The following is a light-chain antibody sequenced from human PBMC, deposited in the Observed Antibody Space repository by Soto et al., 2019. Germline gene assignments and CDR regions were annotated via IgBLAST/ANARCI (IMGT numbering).Light chain of an antibody. CDR2: GAS. Sequence: ILLTQSPATLSLSPGEGATLSCRASQSVSSSYLAWYQQKPGQAPRLLIYGASTRATGIPARFSGSGSGTEFTLTISSLQPEDFATYYCQQLNSYPITFGQGTRLEIK. CDR3: QQLNSYPIT. CDR1: QSVSSSY. J-gene: IGKJ5*01. V-gene: IGKV3D-7*01.